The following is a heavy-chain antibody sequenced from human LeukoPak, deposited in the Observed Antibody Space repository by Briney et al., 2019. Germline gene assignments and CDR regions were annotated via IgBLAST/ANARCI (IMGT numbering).Heavy chain of an antibody. CDR1: GYILTTYG. CDR3: ARGPYYGSGSRADGMDV. Sequence: ASVKVSCKASGYILTTYGFSWVRQAPGQGLEWMGWISPYNGNTNYAQKFQGRVTMTADTSTSIVYMELRSLGSDDTAVYYCARGPYYGSGSRADGMDVWGKGTTVTVSS. D-gene: IGHD3-10*01. CDR2: ISPYNGNT. J-gene: IGHJ6*04. V-gene: IGHV1-18*04.